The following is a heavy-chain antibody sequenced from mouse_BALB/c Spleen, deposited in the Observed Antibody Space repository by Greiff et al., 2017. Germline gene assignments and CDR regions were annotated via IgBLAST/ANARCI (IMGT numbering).Heavy chain of an antibody. CDR2: IWSDGST. D-gene: IGHD2-14*01. CDR3: ARHGGYDDAMDY. CDR1: GFSLTSYG. J-gene: IGHJ4*01. V-gene: IGHV2-6-2*01. Sequence: QVQLQQSGPDLVAPSQSLSITCTVSGFSLTSYGVHWVRQPPGKGLEWLVVIWSDGSTTYNSALKSRLSTSKDNSKSQVFLKMNSLQTEDTAMYYCARHGGYDDAMDYWGQGTSVTVSS.